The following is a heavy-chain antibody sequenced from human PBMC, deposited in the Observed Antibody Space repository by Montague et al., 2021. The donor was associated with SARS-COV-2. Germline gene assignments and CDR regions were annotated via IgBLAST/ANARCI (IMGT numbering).Heavy chain of an antibody. V-gene: IGHV3-48*03. CDR2: ISSRSGSSI. Sequence: SLRLSCAASGFIFSSYEMNWARQAPGKGLEWISYISSRSGSSIHYAASVMGRFTISRANAKNSLYLQMNGLRAEDTAIYYCARDVDPNSWDGMDVWGQGTTVTVSS. J-gene: IGHJ6*02. D-gene: IGHD2-15*01. CDR3: ARDVDPNSWDGMDV. CDR1: GFIFSSYE.